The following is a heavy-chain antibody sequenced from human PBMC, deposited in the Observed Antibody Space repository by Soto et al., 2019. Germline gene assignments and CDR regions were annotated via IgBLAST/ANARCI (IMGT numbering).Heavy chain of an antibody. CDR1: GYTFTSYD. V-gene: IGHV1-8*01. D-gene: IGHD6-13*01. J-gene: IGHJ6*02. CDR3: ARGHGAAAYYYYYCMDV. Sequence: QVQLVQSGAEVKKPGASVKVSCKASGYTFTSYDINWVRQATGQGLEWMGWMNPNSGNTGYAQKFQGRVTMTRNTSISTAYMELSSLRSEDTAVYYWARGHGAAAYYYYYCMDVWGQGTTVTVSS. CDR2: MNPNSGNT.